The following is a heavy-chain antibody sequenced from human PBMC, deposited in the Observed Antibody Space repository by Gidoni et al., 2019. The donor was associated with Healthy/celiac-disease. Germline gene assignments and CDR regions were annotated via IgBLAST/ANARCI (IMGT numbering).Heavy chain of an antibody. Sequence: QLQLQESGPGLVKPSETLSLTCTVSGGSISSSSYYWGWLRQPPGKGLEWIGSIYYSGSTYYNPSLKSRVTISVDTSKNQFSLKLSSVTAADTAVYYCARHDPRGSGYRFDPWGQGTLVTVSS. D-gene: IGHD3-10*01. J-gene: IGHJ5*02. V-gene: IGHV4-39*01. CDR3: ARHDPRGSGYRFDP. CDR2: IYYSGST. CDR1: GGSISSSSYY.